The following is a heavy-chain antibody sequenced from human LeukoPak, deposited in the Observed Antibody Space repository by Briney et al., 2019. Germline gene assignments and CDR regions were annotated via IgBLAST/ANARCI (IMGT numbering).Heavy chain of an antibody. CDR1: GFTFTYAW. Sequence: GGSLRLSGAASGFTFTYAWMNWVRQAPGEGLEWVGRIASRPAGGAIDYADSVRGRFTISRDDSKNTLYLQMNSLKTEDTAVYYCTTEGQQMESSGFDYWGQGTPVTVSS. J-gene: IGHJ4*02. D-gene: IGHD6-13*01. V-gene: IGHV3-15*07. CDR3: TTEGQQMESSGFDY. CDR2: IASRPAGGAI.